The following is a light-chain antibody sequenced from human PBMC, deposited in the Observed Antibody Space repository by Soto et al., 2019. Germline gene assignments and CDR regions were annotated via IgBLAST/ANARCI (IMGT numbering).Light chain of an antibody. J-gene: IGLJ3*02. V-gene: IGLV1-44*01. CDR3: AAWDDSLKGLV. CDR1: SSNIGSNT. CDR2: GDN. Sequence: QSVLTQSPSASGTPGQRVTISCSGSSSNIGSNTVDWYQQVPGTAPRLLIYGDNQRPSGVPDRFSGSKSGTSASLGISGLQSGDEADYYCAAWDDSLKGLVFGGGTKLTVL.